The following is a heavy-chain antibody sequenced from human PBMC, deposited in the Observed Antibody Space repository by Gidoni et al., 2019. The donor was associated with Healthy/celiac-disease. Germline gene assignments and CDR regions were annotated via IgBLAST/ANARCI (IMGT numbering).Heavy chain of an antibody. CDR1: GVTCSRYE. V-gene: IGHV3-48*03. Sequence: EVQLVESGGGLVQPGGSLRRSCAAPGVTCSRYEMNGVRQAPGKGLEWVSYLSRSGRTIYYADSVKGRFTISRANAQNSLYLQMHSLRAEDTAVYYCARGGVMVRGVMPPYYYYGMDVWGQGTTVTVSS. CDR2: LSRSGRTI. D-gene: IGHD3-10*01. J-gene: IGHJ6*02. CDR3: ARGGVMVRGVMPPYYYYGMDV.